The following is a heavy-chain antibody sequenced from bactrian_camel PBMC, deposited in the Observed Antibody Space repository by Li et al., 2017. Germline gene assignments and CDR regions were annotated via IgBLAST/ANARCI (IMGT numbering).Heavy chain of an antibody. CDR1: GFTLY. Sequence: VQLVESGGDLVQPGGSLRLSCAASGFTLYTAWFRQAPGKERELVSYINKDGSTYYSDSVKGRFTISRDNAKNALYLQMNSLKPEDTAMYYCAADAAYQSCTDVMRTNFGYWGQGTQVTVS. J-gene: IGHJ6*01. V-gene: IGHV3S60*01. CDR3: AADAAYQSCTDVMRTNFGY. D-gene: IGHD2*01. CDR2: INKDGST.